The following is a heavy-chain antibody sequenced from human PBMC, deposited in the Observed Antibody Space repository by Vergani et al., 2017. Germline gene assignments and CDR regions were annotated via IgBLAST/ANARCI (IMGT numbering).Heavy chain of an antibody. Sequence: QLQLQESGPGLVKPSETLSLTCTVSGGSISSSSYYWGWLRQPPGKGLEWIGGIYYSGSTSYNPSHKSRVTISVDTSKNQFSLKLSSVTATDTAVYYCAKLRYDILTTDWSQGTLVTVSS. J-gene: IGHJ4*02. CDR2: IYYSGST. CDR3: AKLRYDILTTD. CDR1: GGSISSSSYY. V-gene: IGHV4-39*01. D-gene: IGHD3-9*01.